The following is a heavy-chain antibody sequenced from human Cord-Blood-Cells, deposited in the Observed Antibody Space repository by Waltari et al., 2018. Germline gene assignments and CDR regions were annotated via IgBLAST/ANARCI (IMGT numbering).Heavy chain of an antibody. J-gene: IGHJ3*02. D-gene: IGHD1-26*01. CDR2: ISGSVGST. CDR1: GFTFSSYA. CDR3: AKDRGRGSYYDAFDI. Sequence: EVQLLESGGGLVQPGGSLRLSCAASGFTFSSYAMSWVRQAPGKGLDWVSAISGSVGSTYYAAPVKGRFTSSIDSSKNTLYLQINSLRAEDTAVYYCAKDRGRGSYYDAFDIWGQGTMVTVSS. V-gene: IGHV3-23*01.